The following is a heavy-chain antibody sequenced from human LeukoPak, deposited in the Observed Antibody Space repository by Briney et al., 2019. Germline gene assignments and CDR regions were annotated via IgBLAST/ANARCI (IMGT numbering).Heavy chain of an antibody. V-gene: IGHV3-9*01. J-gene: IGHJ3*02. CDR2: ISWNSGSI. CDR3: ARETDYGDYEAFDI. CDR1: GFTFDDYA. D-gene: IGHD4-17*01. Sequence: GGSLRLSCAASGFTFDDYAMHWVRQAPGKGLEWVSGISWNSGSIGYADSVKGRFTISRDNAKNSLYLQMNSLRAEDTALYYCARETDYGDYEAFDIWGQGTMVTVSS.